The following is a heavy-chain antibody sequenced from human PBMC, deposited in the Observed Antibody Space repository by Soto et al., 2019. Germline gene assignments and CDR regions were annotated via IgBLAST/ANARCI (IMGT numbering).Heavy chain of an antibody. Sequence: SETLSLTCTFSGASIMSTDYYWSWIRQAPGKGLEWIGYVYYTGSTYYNPSLMSRLTISVDTSKNQFSLKLTSVTAAETAVYYCVRTAREGAVAPHWFDRWGQGTQVTVSP. J-gene: IGHJ5*02. D-gene: IGHD2-21*02. V-gene: IGHV4-30-4*01. CDR1: GASIMSTDYY. CDR3: VRTAREGAVAPHWFDR. CDR2: VYYTGST.